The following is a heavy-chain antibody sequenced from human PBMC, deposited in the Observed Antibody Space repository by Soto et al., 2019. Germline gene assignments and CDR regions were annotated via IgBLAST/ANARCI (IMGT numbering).Heavy chain of an antibody. Sequence: QVQLQESGPGLVKPSETLSLTCTVSSDSIAGENWWSWVRQPPGMGLEWIGEIFHTGGTNYNPSLKGRVTMEVDTSKNRFSLNLISATAADTAVYYCARVFSSGSGWMYYFDFWGQGTLVSVSS. CDR2: IFHTGGT. CDR1: SDSIAGENW. CDR3: ARVFSSGSGWMYYFDF. J-gene: IGHJ4*02. D-gene: IGHD6-25*01. V-gene: IGHV4-4*02.